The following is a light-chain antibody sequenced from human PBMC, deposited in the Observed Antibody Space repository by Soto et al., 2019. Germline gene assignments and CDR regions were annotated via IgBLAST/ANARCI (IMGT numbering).Light chain of an antibody. Sequence: QSVLTQSPSASETPGQRVSISCSGSTSNIGTNTVSWYQHVPGTAPKLLIYSNDQRPSAVPGRFSGSKSGTSASLAISGLLSEDEADYYCATWDDSLNVVFGGGTQRTVL. CDR2: SND. J-gene: IGLJ2*01. V-gene: IGLV1-44*01. CDR1: TSNIGTNT. CDR3: ATWDDSLNVV.